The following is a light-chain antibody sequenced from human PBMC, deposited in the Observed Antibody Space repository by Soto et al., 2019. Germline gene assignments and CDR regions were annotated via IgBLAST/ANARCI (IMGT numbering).Light chain of an antibody. V-gene: IGKV3-15*01. Sequence: EIMMTQSPGTLSLSKRERATLSCRASRSVSSNLAWYQQKPGQAPRLLIYGASTRATGIPARFSGSGSGTEFTLTISSLQSEDFAVYYCQQYSNWPRTFGQGTNVDIK. CDR2: GAS. CDR1: RSVSSN. J-gene: IGKJ1*01. CDR3: QQYSNWPRT.